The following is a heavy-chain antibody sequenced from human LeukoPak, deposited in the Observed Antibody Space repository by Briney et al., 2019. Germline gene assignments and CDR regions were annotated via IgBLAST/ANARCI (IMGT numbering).Heavy chain of an antibody. Sequence: PSETLSLTCAVYGGSFSGFYWSWIRQPPGKGLEWIGEINHSGSTNYNPSLKSRVTISVDTSKNQFSLKLSSVTAADTAVYYCARAPRRTGTLDVWGKGTTVTVSS. CDR1: GGSFSGFY. J-gene: IGHJ6*04. V-gene: IGHV4-34*01. D-gene: IGHD1-1*01. CDR2: INHSGST. CDR3: ARAPRRTGTLDV.